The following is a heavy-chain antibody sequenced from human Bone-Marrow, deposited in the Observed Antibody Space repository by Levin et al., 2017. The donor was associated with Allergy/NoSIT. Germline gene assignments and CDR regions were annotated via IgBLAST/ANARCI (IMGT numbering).Heavy chain of an antibody. CDR3: AREGEAMTFDY. J-gene: IGHJ4*02. Sequence: VASVKVSCKASGGTFSSYAISWVRQAPGQGLEWMGGIIPIFGTANYAQKFQGRVTITADESTSTAYMELSSLRSEDTAVYYCAREGEAMTFDYWGQGTLVTVSS. CDR1: GGTFSSYA. D-gene: IGHD5-18*01. CDR2: IIPIFGTA. V-gene: IGHV1-69*13.